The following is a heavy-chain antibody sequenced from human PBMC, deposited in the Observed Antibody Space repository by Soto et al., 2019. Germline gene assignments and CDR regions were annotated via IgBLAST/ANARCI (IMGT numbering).Heavy chain of an antibody. D-gene: IGHD3-22*01. CDR1: GFTFGSYA. V-gene: IGHV3-23*01. Sequence: GGSLRLSCAASGFTFGSYAMSWFRQAPGKGLEWVSAISGSGGSTYYADSVKGRFTISRDNSKNTLYLQMNSLRAEDTAVYYCAKGHLITMIVVVIMETEYFFDLCGQG. J-gene: IGHJ4*02. CDR3: AKGHLITMIVVVIMETEYFFDL. CDR2: ISGSGGST.